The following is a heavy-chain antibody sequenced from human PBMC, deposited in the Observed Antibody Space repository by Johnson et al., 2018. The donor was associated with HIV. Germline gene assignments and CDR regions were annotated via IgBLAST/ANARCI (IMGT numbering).Heavy chain of an antibody. CDR1: GFTFDDYG. CDR2: INWSGGST. CDR3: AKASGNGYYVDAFDI. Sequence: VYLVESGGGVVRPGGSLRLSCAASGFTFDDYGMSWVRQAPGKGLEWVSGINWSGGSTAYADSVKGRFTISRDNAKNSLYLQMNSLRAEDTALYYCAKASGNGYYVDAFDIWGQGTRVTVSS. V-gene: IGHV3-20*04. J-gene: IGHJ3*02. D-gene: IGHD3-3*01.